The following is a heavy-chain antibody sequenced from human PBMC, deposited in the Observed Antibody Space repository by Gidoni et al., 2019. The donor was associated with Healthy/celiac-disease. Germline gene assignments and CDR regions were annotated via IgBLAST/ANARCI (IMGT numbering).Heavy chain of an antibody. CDR1: GFTFDEYA. J-gene: IGHJ3*02. CDR3: AKDRNSGYDLGDAFDI. V-gene: IGHV3-9*01. Sequence: EVQLVESGGGLVQPGRSLRISCAASGFTFDEYAMHWVRQAPGKGLEWVSGISWHSGSIGYADSVKGRFTISRDNAKNSLYLQMNSLRAEDTALYYCAKDRNSGYDLGDAFDIWGQGTMVTVSS. CDR2: ISWHSGSI. D-gene: IGHD5-12*01.